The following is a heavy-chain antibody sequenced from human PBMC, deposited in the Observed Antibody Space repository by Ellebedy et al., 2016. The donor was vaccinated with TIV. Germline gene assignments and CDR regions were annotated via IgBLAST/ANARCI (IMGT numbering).Heavy chain of an antibody. D-gene: IGHD3-10*01. Sequence: AASVKVSCKTSGYSFTAYQIHWVRQAPGQGFEWMGWINTNTGGTDYAQKIKGRVTMTRATSISTAYMELSRLTSDDTAVYYCARFYGSGSYSDYWGQGTLVTVSS. V-gene: IGHV1-2*02. CDR2: INTNTGGT. J-gene: IGHJ4*02. CDR3: ARFYGSGSYSDY. CDR1: GYSFTAYQ.